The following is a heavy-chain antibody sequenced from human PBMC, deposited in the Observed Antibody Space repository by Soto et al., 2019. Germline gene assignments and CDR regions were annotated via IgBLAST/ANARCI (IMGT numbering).Heavy chain of an antibody. V-gene: IGHV3-48*03. CDR1: GFTFSNFN. D-gene: IGHD2-8*02. CDR2: INSGSTAT. J-gene: IGHJ4*02. Sequence: EVYLVVSGGALVQPGGSLRLSCVVSGFTFSNFNVNWVRQAPGKGLEWVSWINSGSTATSYADSVKGRFTSSRDNAKGSLSLHMNSLRAEDTAVYYCVRDLYWAFDYWGQGTLVTVSS. CDR3: VRDLYWAFDY.